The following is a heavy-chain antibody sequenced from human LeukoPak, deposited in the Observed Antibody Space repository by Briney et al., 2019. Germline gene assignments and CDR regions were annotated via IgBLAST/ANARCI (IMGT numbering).Heavy chain of an antibody. V-gene: IGHV4-4*02. CDR3: ARDPVGATTAYGIDY. J-gene: IGHJ4*02. CDR2: IYHSGST. Sequence: SGTLSLTCAVSGGSISSSNWWSWVRQPPGKGLEWIGEIYHSGSTNYSPSLKSRVTISVDKSKNQFSLKLSSVTAADTAVYYCARDPVGATTAYGIDYWGQGTLVTVSS. D-gene: IGHD1-26*01. CDR1: GGSISSSNW.